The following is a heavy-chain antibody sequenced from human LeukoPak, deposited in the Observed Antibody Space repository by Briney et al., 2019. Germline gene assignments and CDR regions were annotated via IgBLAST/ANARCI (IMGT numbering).Heavy chain of an antibody. V-gene: IGHV3-30*02. CDR3: AKDNPYDFPVTDY. CDR2: IRYDGSNK. J-gene: IGHJ4*01. CDR1: GFTFSSYG. Sequence: GGSLRLSCAASGFTFSSYGMHWVRQAPGKGLEWVAFIRYDGSNKYYADSVKGRFTISRDNSKNTLYLQMNSLRAEDTAVYYCAKDNPYDFPVTDYLGQGTLVTVFS. D-gene: IGHD3-3*01.